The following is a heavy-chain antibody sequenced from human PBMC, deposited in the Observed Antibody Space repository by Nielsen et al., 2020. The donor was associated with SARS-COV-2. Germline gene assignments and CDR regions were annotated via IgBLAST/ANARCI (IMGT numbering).Heavy chain of an antibody. CDR1: GYTFTSYY. J-gene: IGHJ4*02. Sequence: SVKVSCKASGYTFTSYYMHWVRQAPGQGLEWMGMINPSGSITRYAQKFQGRVTMTRDTSTSTVYVELSSLRSDDTAVYYCAREYSSSLPYHIHWGQGTLVTVSS. D-gene: IGHD6-6*01. V-gene: IGHV1-46*01. CDR2: INPSGSIT. CDR3: AREYSSSLPYHIH.